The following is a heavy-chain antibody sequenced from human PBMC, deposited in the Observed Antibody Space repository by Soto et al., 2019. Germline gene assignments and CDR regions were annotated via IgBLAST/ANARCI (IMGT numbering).Heavy chain of an antibody. J-gene: IGHJ4*02. D-gene: IGHD6-19*01. Sequence: ASVKVSCTVSGYTLTELSMHWVRQAPGKGLEWMGGFDPEDGETIYAQKFQGRVTMTEDTSTDTAYMELSSLRSEDTAVYYCATGKAVAGNPFDYWGQGTLVTVS. CDR3: ATGKAVAGNPFDY. CDR1: GYTLTELS. V-gene: IGHV1-24*01. CDR2: FDPEDGET.